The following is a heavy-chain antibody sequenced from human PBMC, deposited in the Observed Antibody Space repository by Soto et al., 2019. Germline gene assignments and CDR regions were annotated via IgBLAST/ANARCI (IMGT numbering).Heavy chain of an antibody. D-gene: IGHD6-6*01. CDR3: AKDPGIAARPGGWFDP. CDR2: ISYDGSNK. V-gene: IGHV3-30*18. Sequence: GGSLRLSCAASGFTFSSYGMHWVRQAPGKGLEWVAVISYDGSNKYYADSVKGRFTISRDNSKNTLYLQMNSLRAEDTAVYYCAKDPGIAARPGGWFDPWGQGTLVTVSS. CDR1: GFTFSSYG. J-gene: IGHJ5*02.